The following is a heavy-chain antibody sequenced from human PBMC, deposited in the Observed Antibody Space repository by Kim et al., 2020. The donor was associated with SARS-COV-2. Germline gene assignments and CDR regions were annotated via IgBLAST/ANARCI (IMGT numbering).Heavy chain of an antibody. J-gene: IGHJ5*01. V-gene: IGHV3-74*01. CDR3: SLEGRAYTYSGDS. CDR2: INSSGRCA. Sequence: GGSLRLSCVASGFTFSFSWMHWFRQGPGKGLVWVSCINSSGRCAAYADSVKGRFTISRDNAKNTLYLQMNSLRAEDTAVYYCSLEGRAYTYSGDSWGQGT. D-gene: IGHD5-18*01. CDR1: GFTFSFSW.